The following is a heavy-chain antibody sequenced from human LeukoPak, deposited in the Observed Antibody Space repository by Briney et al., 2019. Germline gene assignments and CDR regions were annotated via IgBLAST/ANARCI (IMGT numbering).Heavy chain of an antibody. Sequence: SVKASCKASGGTFSSYAISWVRQAPGQGLEWMGGIIPIFGTANYAQKFQGRVTITADESTSTAYMELSSLRSEDTAVYYCASGLSGYDSWNPFDYWGQGTLVTVSS. D-gene: IGHD5-12*01. V-gene: IGHV1-69*13. CDR2: IIPIFGTA. J-gene: IGHJ4*02. CDR1: GGTFSSYA. CDR3: ASGLSGYDSWNPFDY.